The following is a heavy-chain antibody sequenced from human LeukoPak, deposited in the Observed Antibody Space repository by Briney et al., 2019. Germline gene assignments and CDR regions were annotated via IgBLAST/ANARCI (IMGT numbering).Heavy chain of an antibody. Sequence: ASVKVSCKASGYTFTDYYMHWVRQAPGQGLEWMGWINANNGGTKYAQKFQGRVTVTRDTSISTVYMELKRLRSDDTAVYYCARGLRGSPAFDYWGQGTLVTVSS. J-gene: IGHJ4*02. CDR3: ARGLRGSPAFDY. V-gene: IGHV1-2*02. CDR1: GYTFTDYY. CDR2: INANNGGT. D-gene: IGHD2-2*01.